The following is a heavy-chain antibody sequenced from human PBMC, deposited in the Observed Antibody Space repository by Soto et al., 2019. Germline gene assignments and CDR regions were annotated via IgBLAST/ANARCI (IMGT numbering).Heavy chain of an antibody. Sequence: PTLVNPTQTLTLTCTLSGFSLTTSGVSVGWIRQPPGKALEWLALIYWNDDKSYTPSLKSRLTITKDTSKNQVVLTMTNMDLVDTATYYCAYRLRYAAYWIDPWGQGTQVTVSS. D-gene: IGHD1-1*01. CDR1: GFSLTTSGVS. CDR3: AYRLRYAAYWIDP. J-gene: IGHJ5*02. V-gene: IGHV2-5*01. CDR2: IYWNDDK.